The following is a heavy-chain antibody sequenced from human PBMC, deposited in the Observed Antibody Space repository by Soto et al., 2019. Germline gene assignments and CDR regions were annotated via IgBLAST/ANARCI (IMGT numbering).Heavy chain of an antibody. D-gene: IGHD3-9*01. J-gene: IGHJ4*02. Sequence: NPSETLSLTCTVSGGFISSSSYYWGWIRQPPGKGLEWIGSIYYSGTTYYNPSLKSRVTISVDTSKNQFSLKLSSVTAADTAVYYCARHRGYYDILTGCYTELNFDYWGQGTLVTVS. CDR2: IYYSGTT. CDR3: ARHRGYYDILTGCYTELNFDY. V-gene: IGHV4-39*01. CDR1: GGFISSSSYY.